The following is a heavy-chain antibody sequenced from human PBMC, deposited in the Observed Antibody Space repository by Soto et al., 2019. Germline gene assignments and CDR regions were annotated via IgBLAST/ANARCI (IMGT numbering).Heavy chain of an antibody. Sequence: ASVKVSGKASGGTFSSYGINWVRQAPGQGLEWMGGIIPMFGRTNYAQKFQDRVAITADESTNTAYMELSSLRSEDTAFYYCARETSVRGVIITSSPWFDPWGQGTLVTVSS. J-gene: IGHJ5*02. CDR2: IIPMFGRT. D-gene: IGHD3-10*01. CDR3: ARETSVRGVIITSSPWFDP. V-gene: IGHV1-69*13. CDR1: GGTFSSYG.